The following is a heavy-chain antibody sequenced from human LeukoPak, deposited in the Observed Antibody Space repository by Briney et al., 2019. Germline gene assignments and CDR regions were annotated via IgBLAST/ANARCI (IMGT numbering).Heavy chain of an antibody. V-gene: IGHV1-46*01. J-gene: IGHJ4*02. D-gene: IGHD6-19*01. Sequence: ASVKVSCKASGYTFTSYYMHWVRQAPGQGLEWMGIINPSGGSTSYAQKFQGRVTMTRDTSTSTVYMELSSLRSEDTAAYYCARDSSGWYLDYWGQGTLVTVSS. CDR1: GYTFTSYY. CDR3: ARDSSGWYLDY. CDR2: INPSGGST.